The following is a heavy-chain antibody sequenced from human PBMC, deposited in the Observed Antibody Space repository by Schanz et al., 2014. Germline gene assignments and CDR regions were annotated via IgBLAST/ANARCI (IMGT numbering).Heavy chain of an antibody. D-gene: IGHD6-13*01. J-gene: IGHJ4*02. CDR1: GFSFRKSA. Sequence: EVQLLESGGGLVQPGGSLRLSCAASGFSFRKSAMSWVRQAPGKGLEWVSALTGSGTTTYYADSVKGRFTISRDNSKNTLDHQMNSLRAEDTAIYYCAKDLAAVGVFDYWGQGSLVTVSP. CDR3: AKDLAAVGVFDY. V-gene: IGHV3-23*01. CDR2: LTGSGTTT.